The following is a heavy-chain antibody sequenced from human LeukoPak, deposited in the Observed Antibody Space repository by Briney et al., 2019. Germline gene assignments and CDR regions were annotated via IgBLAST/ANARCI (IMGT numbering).Heavy chain of an antibody. V-gene: IGHV3-48*04. CDR2: ISSDSSTI. CDR1: GFILSTYS. Sequence: GGSLRLSCAASGFILSTYSMDWVRQAPGKGLEWISYISSDSSTIYYADSVKGRFTISKDNAKNSLYLQMNSLRAEDTAVYYCARDLGGSEYRGQGTLVTVSS. D-gene: IGHD3-10*01. J-gene: IGHJ4*02. CDR3: ARDLGGSEY.